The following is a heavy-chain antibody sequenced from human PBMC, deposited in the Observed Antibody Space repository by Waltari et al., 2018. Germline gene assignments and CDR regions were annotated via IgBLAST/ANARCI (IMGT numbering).Heavy chain of an antibody. CDR2: IYGTGWGT. D-gene: IGHD6-6*01. CDR3: ARISRAAGPDY. Sequence: QVQLQESGPGLVKPSETLSLTCAVSGGSISSNYWTWIRQPPGKGLEWVGRIYGTGWGTAYNPSLKSRVTISTDTSKNQFSLKLSSVTAADTAVYYCARISRAAGPDYWGQGVLVTVSS. V-gene: IGHV4-4*07. J-gene: IGHJ4*02. CDR1: GGSISSNY.